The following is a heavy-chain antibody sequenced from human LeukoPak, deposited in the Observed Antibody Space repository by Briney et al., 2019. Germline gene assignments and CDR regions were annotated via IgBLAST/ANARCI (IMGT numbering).Heavy chain of an antibody. CDR2: ISAYNGNT. Sequence: ASVKVSCKASGYTFTSYGISWVRQAPGQGLEWMGWISAYNGNTNYAQKLQGRVTMTTDTSTSTAYMELRSLRSDDTAVYYCARRGPAAAGDYYYYYMDVWGKGTTVTVSS. CDR1: GYTFTSYG. J-gene: IGHJ6*03. D-gene: IGHD6-13*01. CDR3: ARRGPAAAGDYYYYYMDV. V-gene: IGHV1-18*01.